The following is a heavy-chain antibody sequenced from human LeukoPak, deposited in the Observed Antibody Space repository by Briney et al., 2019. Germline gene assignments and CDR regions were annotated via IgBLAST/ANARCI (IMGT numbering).Heavy chain of an antibody. J-gene: IGHJ3*02. CDR2: IYYSGST. D-gene: IGHD1-26*01. V-gene: IGHV4-39*01. CDR3: ARHIKASWDDAFDI. CDR1: GGSISSSSYY. Sequence: PSETLSLTCTVSGGSISSSSYYWGWIRQPPGKGPEWIGSIYYSGSTNYNPSLKSRVTISVDTSKNQVSLKLSSVTAADTAVYYCARHIKASWDDAFDIWGQGTMVTVSS.